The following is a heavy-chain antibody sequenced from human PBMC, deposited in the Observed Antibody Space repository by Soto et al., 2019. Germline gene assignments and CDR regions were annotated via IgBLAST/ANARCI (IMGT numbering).Heavy chain of an antibody. CDR3: ARQGFGPLHGLVDV. CDR2: VHHSWGS. J-gene: IGHJ6*02. D-gene: IGHD3-10*01. CDR1: GGSISSYY. Sequence: QVQLQESGPGLVKPSETLSLSCTVSGGSISSYYWSWFRQSPGKRMEWIGYVHHSWGSSYNPSLQSRVAISLDTSKGQFSLMVTSVTATETAVYYCARQGFGPLHGLVDVWGQGTTVTVSS. V-gene: IGHV4-59*08.